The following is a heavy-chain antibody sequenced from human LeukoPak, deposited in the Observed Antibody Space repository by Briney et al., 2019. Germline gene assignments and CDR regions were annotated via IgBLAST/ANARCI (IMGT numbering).Heavy chain of an antibody. V-gene: IGHV4-34*01. CDR2: INHSGST. CDR3: ARGASGWPFDY. J-gene: IGHJ4*02. D-gene: IGHD6-19*01. Sequence: SETLSLTCAVYGGSFSGYYWSWIRQPPGKGLEWNGEINHSGSTNYNPSLKSRVTISVDTSKNQFSLKLRSVTAADTAVYYCARGASGWPFDYWGQGTLVTVSS. CDR1: GGSFSGYY.